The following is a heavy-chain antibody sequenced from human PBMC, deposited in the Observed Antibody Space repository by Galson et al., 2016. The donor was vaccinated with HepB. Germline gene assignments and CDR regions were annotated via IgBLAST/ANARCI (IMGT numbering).Heavy chain of an antibody. V-gene: IGHV2-5*02. J-gene: IGHJ4*02. D-gene: IGHD3-10*01. CDR2: IYWDDDR. CDR3: AFRHWGYASGSYPH. CDR1: GFSLSTVGVG. Sequence: PALVKPTQTLTLTCTFSGFSLSTVGVGVAWIRQPPGKALEWLAFIYWDDDRRYSPSLKRRLTLTKDTSKNQVVLTMTNMDPVDTATYYCAFRHWGYASGSYPHWGQGALVTVSS.